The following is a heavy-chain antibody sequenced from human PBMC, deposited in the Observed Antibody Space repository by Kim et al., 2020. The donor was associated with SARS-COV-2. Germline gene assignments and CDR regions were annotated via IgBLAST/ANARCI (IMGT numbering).Heavy chain of an antibody. D-gene: IGHD3-9*01. CDR3: AREHYDILTGSPHPTINWFDP. CDR2: INAGNGNT. CDR1: GYTFTSYA. Sequence: ASVKVSCKASGYTFTSYAMHWVRQAPGQRLEWMGWINAGNGNTKYSQKFQGRVTITRDTSASTAYMELSSLRSEDTAVYYCAREHYDILTGSPHPTINWFDPWGQGTLVTVSS. J-gene: IGHJ5*02. V-gene: IGHV1-3*01.